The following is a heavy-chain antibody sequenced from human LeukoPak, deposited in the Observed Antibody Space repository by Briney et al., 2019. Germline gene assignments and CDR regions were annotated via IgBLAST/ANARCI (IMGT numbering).Heavy chain of an antibody. J-gene: IGHJ4*02. Sequence: GGSLRLSCAASGFTFSSYWMSWVRQAPGKGLEWVVNIKQDGSEKNYLDSVKGRFTISRDNAKNSLYLQMNSLRAEDAAVFYCVRVGVWAAGRFWLDYWGQGTLVTVSS. CDR2: IKQDGSEK. CDR3: VRVGVWAAGRFWLDY. V-gene: IGHV3-7*01. CDR1: GFTFSSYW. D-gene: IGHD6-13*01.